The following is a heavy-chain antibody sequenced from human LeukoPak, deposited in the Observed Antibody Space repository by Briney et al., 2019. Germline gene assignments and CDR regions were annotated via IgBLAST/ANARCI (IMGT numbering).Heavy chain of an antibody. V-gene: IGHV3-11*01. CDR2: MSSTADIV. Sequence: AGSLRLSCAASGFTFSEYYMSWIRQAPGKGREWVADMSSTADIVSYADLVLCGFTISRGNGDDSLSLQLNRLRADDTAVYYCARETVAGPFDYWSQGTLVPVSS. CDR3: ARETVAGPFDY. CDR1: GFTFSEYY. J-gene: IGHJ4*02. D-gene: IGHD6-19*01.